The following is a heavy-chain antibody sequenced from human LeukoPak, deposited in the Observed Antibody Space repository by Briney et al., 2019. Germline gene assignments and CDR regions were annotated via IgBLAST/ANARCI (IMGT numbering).Heavy chain of an antibody. CDR2: IIGSGVSL. CDR3: ARVGRSTWYYFDY. J-gene: IGHJ4*02. D-gene: IGHD6-13*01. V-gene: IGHV3-23*01. Sequence: PEGSLRLSCAASGYTISTYGMSCVRQAPGKGLECVSGIIGSGVSLYYAASVQGRFTISRDNSKNMLYIQMNSLRADVTAVYYCARVGRSTWYYFDYWGQGTLVAISS. CDR1: GYTISTYG.